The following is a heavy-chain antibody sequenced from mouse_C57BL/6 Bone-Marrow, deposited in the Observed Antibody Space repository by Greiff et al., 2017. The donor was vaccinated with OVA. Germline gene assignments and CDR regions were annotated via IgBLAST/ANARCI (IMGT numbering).Heavy chain of an antibody. J-gene: IGHJ4*01. CDR1: GFTFSSYA. Sequence: EVNVVESGEGLVKPGGSLKLSCAASGFTFSSYAMSWVRQTPEKRLEWVAYISSGGDYIYYADTVKGRFTISSDNARNTLYLQMSSLKSEDTAMYYCPRLLDAMDYWGQGTSVTVSS. CDR2: ISSGGDYI. CDR3: PRLLDAMDY. D-gene: IGHD2-1*01. V-gene: IGHV5-9-1*02.